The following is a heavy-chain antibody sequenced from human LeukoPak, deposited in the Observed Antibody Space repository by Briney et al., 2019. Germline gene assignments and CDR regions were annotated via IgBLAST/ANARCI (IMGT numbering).Heavy chain of an antibody. CDR1: GDSVSSNSAA. V-gene: IGHV6-1*01. D-gene: IGHD3-22*01. CDR3: ARGSEGNYDSSGLAFDI. Sequence: SQTLSLTCAISGDSVSSNSAAWNWIRQSPSRGLEWLGRTYYRSKWYNDYAVSVKSRITINPDTSKNQFSLQLNSVTPEDTAVYYCARGSEGNYDSSGLAFDIWGQGTMVTVSS. CDR2: TYYRSKWYN. J-gene: IGHJ3*02.